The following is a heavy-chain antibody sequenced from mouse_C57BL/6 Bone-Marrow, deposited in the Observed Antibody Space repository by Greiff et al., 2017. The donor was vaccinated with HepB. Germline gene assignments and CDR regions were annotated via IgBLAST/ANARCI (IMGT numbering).Heavy chain of an antibody. J-gene: IGHJ3*01. D-gene: IGHD2-4*01. V-gene: IGHV14-4*01. CDR3: TTDDYGFAY. Sequence: VQLQQSGAELVRPGASVKLSCTASGFNIKDDYMHWVKQRPEQGLEWIGWIDPENGDTEYASKFQGKATITADTSSHTAYLQLISLTSEDTAVYYCTTDDYGFAYWGQGTLVTVSA. CDR1: GFNIKDDY. CDR2: IDPENGDT.